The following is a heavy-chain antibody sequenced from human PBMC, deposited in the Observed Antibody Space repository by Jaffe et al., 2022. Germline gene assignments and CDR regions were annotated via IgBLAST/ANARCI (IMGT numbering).Heavy chain of an antibody. J-gene: IGHJ5*02. CDR1: GGSISSYY. CDR2: IYYSGST. V-gene: IGHV4-59*01. D-gene: IGHD3-9*01. CDR3: ARVGLSFREFDWLLGWFDP. Sequence: QVQLQESGPGLVKPSETLSLTCTVSGGSISSYYWSWIRQPPGKGLEWIGYIYYSGSTNYNPSLKSRVTISVDTSKNQFSLKLSSVTAADTAVYYCARVGLSFREFDWLLGWFDPWGQGTLVTVSS.